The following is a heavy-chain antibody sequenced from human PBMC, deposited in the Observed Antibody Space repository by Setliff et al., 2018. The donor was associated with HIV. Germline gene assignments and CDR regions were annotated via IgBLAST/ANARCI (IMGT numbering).Heavy chain of an antibody. V-gene: IGHV1-69*13. CDR2: IIPMYNIP. D-gene: IGHD1-26*01. Sequence: SVKVSCKTSGGTLSNYVITWVRQAPGQGLEWMGMIIPMYNIPAYSKKFQGRVTFTADESTSTAYMELSSLRSEDTAVYYCAKVIVGNTPPRGAFDIWGQGTMVTVSS. CDR1: GGTLSNYV. CDR3: AKVIVGNTPPRGAFDI. J-gene: IGHJ3*02.